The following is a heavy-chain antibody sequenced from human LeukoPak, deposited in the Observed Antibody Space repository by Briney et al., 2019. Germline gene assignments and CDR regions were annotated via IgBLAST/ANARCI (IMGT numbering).Heavy chain of an antibody. D-gene: IGHD3-10*01. J-gene: IGHJ5*02. CDR3: ARNKYYYDSRSYGVPNWFDP. Sequence: PSETLSLTCTVSGGSISSSSYYWGWIRQPPGKGLEWIGSIYYSGSTYYNPSLKSRVTISVDTSKNQFSLKLSSATAADTAVYYCARNKYYYDSRSYGVPNWFDPWGQGTLVTVSS. V-gene: IGHV4-39*01. CDR1: GGSISSSSYY. CDR2: IYYSGST.